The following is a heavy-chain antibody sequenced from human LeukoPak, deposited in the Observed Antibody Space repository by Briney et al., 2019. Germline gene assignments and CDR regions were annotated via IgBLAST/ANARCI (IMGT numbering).Heavy chain of an antibody. CDR2: IYYSGST. D-gene: IGHD6-6*01. CDR3: ARQRRGSSPTLVGYFDL. J-gene: IGHJ2*01. Sequence: SETLSLTCTVSGGSISSSSYYWGWIRQPPGKGLEWIGSIYYSGSTYYNPSLKSRVTISVDTSKNQFSLKLSSVTAADTAVYYCARQRRGSSPTLVGYFDLWGRGTLVTVSS. V-gene: IGHV4-39*01. CDR1: GGSISSSSYY.